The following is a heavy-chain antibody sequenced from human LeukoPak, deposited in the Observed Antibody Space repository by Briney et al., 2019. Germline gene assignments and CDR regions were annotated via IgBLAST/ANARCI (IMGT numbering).Heavy chain of an antibody. CDR2: ISAYNGNT. CDR3: ARDTSGGNYYYMDV. V-gene: IGHV1-18*01. J-gene: IGHJ6*03. CDR1: GYTFTSYG. D-gene: IGHD3-16*01. Sequence: ASVKVSCKASGYTFTSYGISWVRQAPGQGLKWMGWISAYNGNTNYAQKLQGRVTMTTDTSTSTAYMELRSLRSDDTAVYYCARDTSGGNYYYMDVWGKGTTVTVSS.